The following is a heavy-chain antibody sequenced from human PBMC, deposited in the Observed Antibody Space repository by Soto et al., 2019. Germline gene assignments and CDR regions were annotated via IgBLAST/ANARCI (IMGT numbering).Heavy chain of an antibody. CDR1: GGSISSSSYY. J-gene: IGHJ4*02. D-gene: IGHD4-17*01. Sequence: QLQLQESGPGLVKPSETLSLTCTVSGGSISSSSYYWGWIRQPPGKGLKWIGSIYYSGRTYYNPSLKSRVTISVDTSKNLFSLKLSSVTAADTAVYHCARQTTVTDSDYWGQGSLVTVSS. CDR2: IYYSGRT. CDR3: ARQTTVTDSDY. V-gene: IGHV4-39*01.